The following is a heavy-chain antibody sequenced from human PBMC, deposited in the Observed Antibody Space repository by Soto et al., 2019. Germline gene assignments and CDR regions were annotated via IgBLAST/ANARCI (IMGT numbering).Heavy chain of an antibody. J-gene: IGHJ1*01. CDR3: ARESGENWTYEAH. Sequence: QVQQLESGPGLVKPWDTLSLTCTVSGAYVSDFSWSWIRQPAGKGLEWIGRITVNGITQYTPSFRSRVTMTRDTARNRFSLDLQSATAADTALYYCARESGENWTYEAHWGQGTLVTVSS. CDR2: ITVNGIT. D-gene: IGHD1-7*01. CDR1: GAYVSDFS. V-gene: IGHV4-4*07.